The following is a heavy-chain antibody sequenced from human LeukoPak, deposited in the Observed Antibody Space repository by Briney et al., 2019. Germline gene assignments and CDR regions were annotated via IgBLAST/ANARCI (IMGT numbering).Heavy chain of an antibody. D-gene: IGHD3-22*01. J-gene: IGHJ6*02. Sequence: GGSLRLSCAASGFTFSNAWMSWVRQAPGKGLEWVGRIKSKTDGGTTDYAAPVKGRFTISRDDSKNTLYLQMNSLRAEDTAVYYCARDPRYDSSHYGMDVWGQGTTVTVSS. CDR2: IKSKTDGGTT. CDR3: ARDPRYDSSHYGMDV. V-gene: IGHV3-15*01. CDR1: GFTFSNAW.